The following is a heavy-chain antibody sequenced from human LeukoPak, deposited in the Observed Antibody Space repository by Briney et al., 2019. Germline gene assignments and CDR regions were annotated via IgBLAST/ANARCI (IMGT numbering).Heavy chain of an antibody. Sequence: ASVKVSCKASGYTFSDYYMHWVRQATGQGLEWKGWINPNSGGTNYAQKFQGRVTMTRDMSISTAYMEVSRLTSDDTAVYYCARATIADSSTYYIDYWGLGTLVTVSS. CDR2: INPNSGGT. V-gene: IGHV1-2*02. CDR1: GYTFSDYY. J-gene: IGHJ4*02. D-gene: IGHD3-22*01. CDR3: ARATIADSSTYYIDY.